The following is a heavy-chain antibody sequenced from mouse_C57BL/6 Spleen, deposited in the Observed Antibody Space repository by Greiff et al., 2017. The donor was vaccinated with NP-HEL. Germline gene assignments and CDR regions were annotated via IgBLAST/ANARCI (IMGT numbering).Heavy chain of an antibody. J-gene: IGHJ4*01. Sequence: EVKVEESGGGLVKPGGSLKLSCAASGFTFSSYAMSWVRQTPEKRLEWVATISDGGSYTYYPDNVKGRFTISRDNAKNNLYLQMSHLKSEDTAMYYCARDRGYGLMDYWGQGTSVTVSS. CDR3: ARDRGYGLMDY. V-gene: IGHV5-4*01. CDR2: ISDGGSYT. CDR1: GFTFSSYA. D-gene: IGHD1-1*02.